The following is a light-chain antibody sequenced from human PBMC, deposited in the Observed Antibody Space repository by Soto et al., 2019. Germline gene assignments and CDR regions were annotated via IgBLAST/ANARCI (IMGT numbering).Light chain of an antibody. CDR1: QSVSSY. J-gene: IGKJ4*01. V-gene: IGKV3-11*01. Sequence: EIVLTQSPATLSLSPGERAAISCRASQSVSSYLAWYQQKPGQAPRLLIYDASNRATGFPARFSGSGSGTDFTLTISSLEPEDFAVYYCQQRSNWPSTFGGGTKVDIK. CDR3: QQRSNWPST. CDR2: DAS.